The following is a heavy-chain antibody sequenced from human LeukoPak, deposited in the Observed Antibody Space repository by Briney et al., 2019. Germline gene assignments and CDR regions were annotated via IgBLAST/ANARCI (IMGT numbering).Heavy chain of an antibody. D-gene: IGHD2-15*01. CDR1: GGSISSYY. CDR3: ARMIPDIVVVIAAGHFDY. V-gene: IGHV4-39*07. CDR2: IYYSGST. Sequence: PSETLSLTCTVSGGSISSYYWGWIRQPPGKGREWIGSIYYSGSTYYNPSLKSRVTISVDTSKNQFSLKLSSVTAADTAVYYCARMIPDIVVVIAAGHFDYWGQGTLVTVSS. J-gene: IGHJ4*02.